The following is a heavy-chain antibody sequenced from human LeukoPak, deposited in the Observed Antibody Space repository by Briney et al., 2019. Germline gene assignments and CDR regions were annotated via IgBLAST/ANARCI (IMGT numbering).Heavy chain of an antibody. V-gene: IGHV4-31*03. CDR3: ARVKVPAAIGGYCYGMDV. CDR1: GGSISSGGYY. J-gene: IGHJ6*02. D-gene: IGHD2-2*01. Sequence: SETLSLTCTVSGGSISSGGYYWSWIRQHPGKGLEWIGYIHYSGSTYHNPSLKSRLTISVDTSKNQFSLKLSSVTAADTAVYYCARVKVPAAIGGYCYGMDVWGQGTTVTVSS. CDR2: IHYSGST.